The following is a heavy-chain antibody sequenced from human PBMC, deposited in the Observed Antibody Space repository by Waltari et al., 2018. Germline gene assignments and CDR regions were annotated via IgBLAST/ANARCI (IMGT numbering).Heavy chain of an antibody. D-gene: IGHD2-15*01. J-gene: IGHJ4*02. CDR1: GGTFSSYA. Sequence: QVQLVQSGAEVKKPGSSVKVSCKASGGTFSSYAISWVRQAPGQGIEWMGRIIPSFGTANYAQKFQGRVTITADKATSTAYMELSSLRSEDTAVYYCAREVVVAATPLDYWGQGTLVTVSS. CDR3: AREVVVAATPLDY. CDR2: IIPSFGTA. V-gene: IGHV1-69*14.